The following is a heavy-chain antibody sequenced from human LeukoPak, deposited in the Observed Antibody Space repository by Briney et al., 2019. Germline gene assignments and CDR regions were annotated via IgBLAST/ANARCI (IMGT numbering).Heavy chain of an antibody. Sequence: ASVKVSCKASGYTLTSYGISWVRQAPGQGLEWMGWISAYNGNTNYAQKLQGRVTMTTDTSTSTAYMELRSLRSDDTAVYYCARQRGTIVVVPAAPQPPLDYWGQGTLVTVSS. D-gene: IGHD2-2*01. CDR3: ARQRGTIVVVPAAPQPPLDY. CDR1: GYTLTSYG. V-gene: IGHV1-18*04. J-gene: IGHJ4*02. CDR2: ISAYNGNT.